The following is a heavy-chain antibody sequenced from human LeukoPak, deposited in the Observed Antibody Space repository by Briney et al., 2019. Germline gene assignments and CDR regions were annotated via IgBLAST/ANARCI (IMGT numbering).Heavy chain of an antibody. CDR2: INPSGGST. CDR3: ARIRDGYNDAYDI. J-gene: IGHJ3*02. V-gene: IGHV1-46*01. CDR1: GYTFTSYY. D-gene: IGHD5-24*01. Sequence: ASVKVSCKASGYTFTSYYMHWVRQAPGQGLEWMGIINPSGGSTSYAQKFQGRVTMTRDTSTTTVYMELSSLRSEDTAIYYCARIRDGYNDAYDIWGQGTVVTVPS.